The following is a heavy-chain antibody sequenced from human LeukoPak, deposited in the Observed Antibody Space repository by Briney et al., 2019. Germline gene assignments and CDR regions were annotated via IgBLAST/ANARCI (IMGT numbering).Heavy chain of an antibody. CDR2: ISAYNGNT. Sequence: GASVKVSCKASGYTFTSYGISWVRQAPGQGLEWMGWISAYNGNTNYAQKLQGRVTMTEDTSTDTAYMELSSLRSEDTAVYYCATAETWQLPLNYWGQGTLVTVSS. J-gene: IGHJ4*02. D-gene: IGHD1-7*01. CDR1: GYTFTSYG. CDR3: ATAETWQLPLNY. V-gene: IGHV1-18*01.